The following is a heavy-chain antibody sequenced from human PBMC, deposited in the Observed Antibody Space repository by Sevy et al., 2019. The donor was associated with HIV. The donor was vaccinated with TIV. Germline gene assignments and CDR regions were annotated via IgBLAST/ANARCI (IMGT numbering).Heavy chain of an antibody. CDR1: GFTFTDYV. CDR2: IGGSGGST. J-gene: IGHJ4*02. D-gene: IGHD3-9*01. CDR3: ATDRISDWFFDS. Sequence: GGSLRLSCTASGFTFTDYVMNWVRQAPGRGLEWVSSIGGSGGSTHYADSVMGRFTISRDNSKNTLYLQMNSLRAEDTAVYYCATDRISDWFFDSWGQGTLVTVSS. V-gene: IGHV3-23*01.